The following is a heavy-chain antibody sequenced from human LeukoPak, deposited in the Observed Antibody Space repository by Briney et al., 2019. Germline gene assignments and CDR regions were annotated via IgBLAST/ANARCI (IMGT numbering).Heavy chain of an antibody. V-gene: IGHV4-59*01. J-gene: IGHJ4*02. CDR3: ARDGQSSTSFFDY. D-gene: IGHD2-2*01. CDR2: IYYSGST. CDR1: GGSISSYY. Sequence: SQTLSLTCTVSGGSISSYYWSWIRQPPGKGLEWIGYIYYSGSTNYNPSLKSRVTISVDTSKNQFSLKLSSVTAADTAVYYCARDGQSSTSFFDYWGQGTLVTVSS.